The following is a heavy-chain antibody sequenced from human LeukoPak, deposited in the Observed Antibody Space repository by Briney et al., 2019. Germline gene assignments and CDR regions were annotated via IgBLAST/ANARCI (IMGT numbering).Heavy chain of an antibody. CDR2: FDPEDGET. D-gene: IGHD3-3*01. CDR1: GYTLTELS. V-gene: IGHV1-24*01. J-gene: IGHJ3*02. CDR3: ATEPLLDGVVIPNAFDI. Sequence: ASVKVSCKVSGYTLTELSMHWVRQAPGKGLEWMGGFDPEDGETTYAQKFQGRVTMTEDTSTDTAYMELSSLRSEDTAVYYCATEPLLDGVVIPNAFDIWGQGTMVTVSS.